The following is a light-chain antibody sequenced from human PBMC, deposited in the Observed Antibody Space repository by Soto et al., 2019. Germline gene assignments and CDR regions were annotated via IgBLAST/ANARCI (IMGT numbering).Light chain of an antibody. CDR3: KSYAGSNTYV. V-gene: IGLV1-40*01. CDR2: EVV. CDR1: SSNIGAGYD. J-gene: IGLJ1*01. Sequence: QSVLTQPPSVSGAPGQRVTISCTGSSSNIGAGYDVHWYQHHPGKAPRLIIYEVVQRPSGVPDRFSGSKSGNTASLTVSGLQAADEADYFCKSYAGSNTYVVGSGTKVTVL.